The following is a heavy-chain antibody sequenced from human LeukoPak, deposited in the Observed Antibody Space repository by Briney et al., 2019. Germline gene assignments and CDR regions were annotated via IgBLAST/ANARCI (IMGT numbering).Heavy chain of an antibody. CDR3: ARDLGHITLGSTYYHNLFDP. CDR1: GGSVSGYY. Sequence: KPAETLSLTCTVSGGSVSGYYWSWIRQPPGKGLEWIGYAYYNGATHYNPSLKSRVTISIDTSNNQFSLKMSSVIAADTAVYYCARDLGHITLGSTYYHNLFDPWGQGTLVTVSS. D-gene: IGHD3-22*01. CDR2: AYYNGAT. J-gene: IGHJ5*02. V-gene: IGHV4-59*02.